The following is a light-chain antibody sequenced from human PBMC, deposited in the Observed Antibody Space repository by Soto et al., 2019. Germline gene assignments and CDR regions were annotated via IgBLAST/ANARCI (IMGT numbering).Light chain of an antibody. Sequence: DVQMTQSPSTLSASVGDKVTITCRASQSLRSSWLAWLQQRPGKAPNVLNYKVSALSSGGSPRFSGSGSGTEFTLTTSSLLPADFATSYCQQYDARSPWTFGQGTRVENK. CDR3: QQYDARSPWT. J-gene: IGKJ1*01. CDR2: KVS. V-gene: IGKV1-5*03. CDR1: QSLRSSW.